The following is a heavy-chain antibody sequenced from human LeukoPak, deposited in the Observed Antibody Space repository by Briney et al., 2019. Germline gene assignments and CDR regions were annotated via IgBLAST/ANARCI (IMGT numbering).Heavy chain of an antibody. V-gene: IGHV1-18*04. CDR1: GYTFTSYG. CDR3: ARRADDILTGYYPFDP. J-gene: IGHJ5*02. D-gene: IGHD3-9*01. CDR2: ISAYNGNT. Sequence: ASVKVSCKASGYTFTSYGISWVRQAPGQGLEWMGWISAYNGNTNYAQKLQGRVTMTTDTSTSTAYMELRSLSSDDTAVYYCARRADDILTGYYPFDPWGQGTLVTVSS.